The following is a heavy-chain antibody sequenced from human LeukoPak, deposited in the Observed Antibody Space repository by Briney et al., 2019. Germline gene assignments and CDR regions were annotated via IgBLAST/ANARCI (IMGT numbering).Heavy chain of an antibody. Sequence: PSXTLSLXCTVSGGSITSSSYYWGWIRQPPGKGLDWIGNIYYNGNTYYNPSLRSRFTISIDTSYSQFSLKLRSVTAADTAVYYCARLTRPSIAATGTVFDNWGQGTLLTVSS. CDR2: IYYNGNT. CDR1: GGSITSSSYY. CDR3: ARLTRPSIAATGTVFDN. V-gene: IGHV4-39*01. J-gene: IGHJ4*02. D-gene: IGHD6-13*01.